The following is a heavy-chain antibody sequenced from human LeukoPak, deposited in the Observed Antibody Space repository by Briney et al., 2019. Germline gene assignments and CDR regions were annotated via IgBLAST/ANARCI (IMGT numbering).Heavy chain of an antibody. Sequence: SETLSLTCTVSGGSISSSSYYWGWIRQPPGKGLEWIGSIYYSGSTYYNPSLKSRVTISVDTSKNQFSLKLSSVTAADTAVYYCARHDYGDYLPDYWGQGTLVTVSS. CDR3: ARHDYGDYLPDY. CDR2: IYYSGST. J-gene: IGHJ4*02. V-gene: IGHV4-39*01. D-gene: IGHD4-17*01. CDR1: GGSISSSSYY.